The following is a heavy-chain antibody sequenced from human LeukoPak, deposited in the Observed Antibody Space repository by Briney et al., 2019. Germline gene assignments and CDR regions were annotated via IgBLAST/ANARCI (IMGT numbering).Heavy chain of an antibody. CDR2: IIPIFGTA. Sequence: SVKVSCEASGGTFSSYAISWVRQAPGQGLEWMGGIIPIFGTANYAQKFQGRVTITTDESTSTAYMELSSLRSEDTAVYYCASCYSSSSGPMGGVDYYYYYYMDVWGKGTTVTVSS. D-gene: IGHD6-6*01. CDR3: ASCYSSSSGPMGGVDYYYYYYMDV. V-gene: IGHV1-69*05. CDR1: GGTFSSYA. J-gene: IGHJ6*03.